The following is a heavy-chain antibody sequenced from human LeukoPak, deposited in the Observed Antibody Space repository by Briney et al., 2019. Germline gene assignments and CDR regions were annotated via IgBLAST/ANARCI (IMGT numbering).Heavy chain of an antibody. J-gene: IGHJ4*02. CDR1: GYTFTVYY. D-gene: IGHD3-22*01. Sequence: ASVKVSCKASGYTFTVYYMHWVRQAPGQGLEWMGWINPNSGGTNYAQKFQGRVTMTRDTSISTAYMELSRLRSDDTAVYYCARGFYDSSGYYDYWGQGTLVTVSS. V-gene: IGHV1-2*02. CDR2: INPNSGGT. CDR3: ARGFYDSSGYYDY.